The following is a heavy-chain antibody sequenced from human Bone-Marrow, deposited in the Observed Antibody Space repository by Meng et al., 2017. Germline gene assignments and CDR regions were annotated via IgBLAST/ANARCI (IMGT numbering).Heavy chain of an antibody. CDR1: GFTVNRQY. Sequence: LVGSGAGLAMPEGSLRAPCETSGFTVNRQYLTWVRQAPGKGLEWVSVIYSAGNTIYADSVKGRFTISRDNSKNTLFLQMNSLRAEDTAVYYCASSNCDGDCYLDYWGRGLLVTVSS. CDR2: IYSAGNT. D-gene: IGHD2-21*02. J-gene: IGHJ4*02. CDR3: ASSNCDGDCYLDY. V-gene: IGHV3-53*01.